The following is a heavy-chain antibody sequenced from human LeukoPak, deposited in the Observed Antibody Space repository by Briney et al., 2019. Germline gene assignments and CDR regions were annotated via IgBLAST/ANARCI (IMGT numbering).Heavy chain of an antibody. CDR2: ISYDGSNK. J-gene: IGHJ6*02. Sequence: GSLRLSCAASGFTFSSYGMHWVRQAPGKGLEWVAVISYDGSNKYYADSVKGRFTISRDNSKNTLYLQMNSLRAEDTAVYYCAEGDIVVVLWGAYGMDVWGQGTTVTVSS. CDR1: GFTFSSYG. V-gene: IGHV3-30*18. D-gene: IGHD2-2*01. CDR3: AEGDIVVVLWGAYGMDV.